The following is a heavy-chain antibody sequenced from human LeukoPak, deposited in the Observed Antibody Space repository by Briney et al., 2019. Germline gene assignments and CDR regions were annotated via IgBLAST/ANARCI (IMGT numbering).Heavy chain of an antibody. V-gene: IGHV3-13*04. J-gene: IGHJ4*02. Sequence: GGSLRLSCAASGFTFSSYDMHWVRQATGKGPEWVSTIGTTGDTSYPGSVKGRFTISRENAKNSLYLQMNSLGDGDTAVYYCAREDPRGSGFDYWGQGTLVTVSS. CDR1: GFTFSSYD. D-gene: IGHD2-15*01. CDR3: AREDPRGSGFDY. CDR2: IGTTGDT.